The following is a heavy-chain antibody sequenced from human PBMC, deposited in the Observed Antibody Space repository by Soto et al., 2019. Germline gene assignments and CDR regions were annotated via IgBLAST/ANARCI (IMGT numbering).Heavy chain of an antibody. J-gene: IGHJ4*02. V-gene: IGHV4-39*01. CDR2: IYYSGST. CDR3: ARLGTTVVTAYFDY. Sequence: SETLSLTCTVSGGSISSSSYYWGWIRQPPGKGLEWIGSIYYSGSTYYNPSLKSRVTISVDTSKNQFSLKLSSVTAADTAVYYCARLGTTVVTAYFDYWGQGTLVTVSS. D-gene: IGHD4-17*01. CDR1: GGSISSSSYY.